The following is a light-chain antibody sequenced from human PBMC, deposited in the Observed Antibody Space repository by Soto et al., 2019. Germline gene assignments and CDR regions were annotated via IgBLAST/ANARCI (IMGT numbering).Light chain of an antibody. CDR1: SSDVGGYNY. Sequence: QSVLTQPASGSGSPGQSSTISCNRTSSDVGGYNYVSWYQHHPGKAPKLIIYDVTNRPSGVSNPFSGSKSGNTASLTISGLQPEDEADYYCSSYTTSNTRQIVFGTGTKATVL. CDR2: DVT. V-gene: IGLV2-14*03. CDR3: SSYTTSNTRQIV. J-gene: IGLJ1*01.